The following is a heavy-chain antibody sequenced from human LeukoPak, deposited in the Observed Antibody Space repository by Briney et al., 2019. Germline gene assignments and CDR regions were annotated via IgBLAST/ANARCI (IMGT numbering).Heavy chain of an antibody. CDR3: ARVGAARVQDYYFDY. Sequence: SVKVSCKASGGTFSSYALSWVRQAPGQGLEWMGGIIPIFNTANYAQKFQGKVTITTDESTSTAYMELSSLRSEDTAVYYCARVGAARVQDYYFDYWGQGTLVTVSS. J-gene: IGHJ4*02. D-gene: IGHD6-6*01. V-gene: IGHV1-69*05. CDR1: GGTFSSYA. CDR2: IIPIFNTA.